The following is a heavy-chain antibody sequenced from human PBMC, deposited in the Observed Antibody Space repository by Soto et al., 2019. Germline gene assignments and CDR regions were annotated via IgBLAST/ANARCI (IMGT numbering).Heavy chain of an antibody. CDR3: ARSGYSYGYNVYYYGMDV. V-gene: IGHV1-2*04. J-gene: IGHJ6*02. CDR2: INPNSGGT. Sequence: ALVKVSCKASGYTFTGYYMHWVRQAPGQGLEWMGWINPNSGGTNYAQKFQGWVTMTRDTSISTAYMELSRLRSDDTAVYYCARSGYSYGYNVYYYGMDVWGQGTTVTVSS. D-gene: IGHD5-18*01. CDR1: GYTFTGYY.